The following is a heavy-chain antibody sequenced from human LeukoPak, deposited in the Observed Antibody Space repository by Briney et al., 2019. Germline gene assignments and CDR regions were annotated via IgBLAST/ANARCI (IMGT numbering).Heavy chain of an antibody. CDR1: GFTFSSYG. Sequence: PGGSLRLSCAASGFTFSSYGMNWVRQAPGKGLEWVSSISSSSSYIYYADSVKGRFTISRDNAKNSLYLQMNSLRAEDTAVYYCARADSSSWYWTYYFDYWGQGTLVTVSS. V-gene: IGHV3-21*01. CDR2: ISSSSSYI. CDR3: ARADSSSWYWTYYFDY. J-gene: IGHJ4*02. D-gene: IGHD6-13*01.